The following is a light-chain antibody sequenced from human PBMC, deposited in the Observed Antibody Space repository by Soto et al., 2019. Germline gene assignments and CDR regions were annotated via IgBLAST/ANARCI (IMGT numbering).Light chain of an antibody. J-gene: IGKJ4*01. CDR2: GAS. CDR1: QDISTL. V-gene: IGKV1D-12*01. Sequence: DIQMTQSPSSVSASIGDTVTITCRASQDISTLLAWYQQKPGKAPKLLIYGASTLESGVPSRFSGRGSGTDVTLTISSRQPEDFATYYCQQADSFPLTFGGGTKVEIK. CDR3: QQADSFPLT.